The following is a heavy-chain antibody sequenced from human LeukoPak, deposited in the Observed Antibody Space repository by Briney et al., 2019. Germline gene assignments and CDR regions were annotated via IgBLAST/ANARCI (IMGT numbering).Heavy chain of an antibody. CDR2: ISSSSSYI. CDR1: GFTFSSYN. V-gene: IGHV3-21*01. D-gene: IGHD4-11*01. J-gene: IGHJ6*02. Sequence: GGSLRLSCAASGFTFSSYNMNWVRQAPGKGLEWVSSISSSSSYIYYADSVKGRFTISRDNAKNSLYLQMNSLRAEDTAVYYCARDDYSNFLYYYGMDVWGQGTTVTVSS. CDR3: ARDDYSNFLYYYGMDV.